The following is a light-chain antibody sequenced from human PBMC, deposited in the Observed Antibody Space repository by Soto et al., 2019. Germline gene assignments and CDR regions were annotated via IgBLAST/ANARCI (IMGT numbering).Light chain of an antibody. V-gene: IGLV2-8*01. Sequence: QSALAQPPSAPGYPGQSVTISCTGTSSDVGGYNYVSWYQQHPGKAPNLMIYDVSKRPSGVPDRFSGSKSGNTASLTVSGLQAEDEADYYCSSFAGNNIMVFGGGTKVTVL. CDR1: SSDVGGYNY. CDR2: DVS. J-gene: IGLJ2*01. CDR3: SSFAGNNIMV.